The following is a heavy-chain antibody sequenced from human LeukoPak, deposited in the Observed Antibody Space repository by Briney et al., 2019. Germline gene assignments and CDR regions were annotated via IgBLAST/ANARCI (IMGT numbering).Heavy chain of an antibody. CDR1: GYTFISYG. CDR3: AREGCSSTSCYRGVGDY. D-gene: IGHD2-2*01. Sequence: ASVKVSCKASGYTFISYGISWVRQAPGQGLEWMGWINPNSGGSNYAQKFQGRVTMTSDTSINTAYMELSRLISDDTAVYYCAREGCSSTSCYRGVGDYWGQGTLVTVSS. V-gene: IGHV1-2*02. CDR2: INPNSGGS. J-gene: IGHJ4*02.